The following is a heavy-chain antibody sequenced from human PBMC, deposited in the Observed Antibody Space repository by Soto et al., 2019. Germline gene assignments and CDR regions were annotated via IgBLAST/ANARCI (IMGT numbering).Heavy chain of an antibody. D-gene: IGHD2-8*01. CDR2: ISGSGGST. CDR3: ARENGYNWFDP. V-gene: IGHV3-23*01. J-gene: IGHJ5*02. Sequence: GGSLRLSCAASGFTFSNNAMSWVRQAPGKGPEWVSAISGSGGSTYYADSVKGRFTISRDNSKNTLYLQMNSLRAEDTAVYYCARENGYNWFDPWGQGTLVTVSS. CDR1: GFTFSNNA.